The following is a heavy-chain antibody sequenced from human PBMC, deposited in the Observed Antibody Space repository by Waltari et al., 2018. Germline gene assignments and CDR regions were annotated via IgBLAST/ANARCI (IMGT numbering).Heavy chain of an antibody. Sequence: QVQLQESGPGLVKPSETLSLTCTVSGGSISSYYWSWIRQPAGKGLEWIGRIYTSGSTTYHPSPNSRFTISVDTSKNQFSLKLSSVTAADTAVYYCARDRIVIVGSNEPGGVVNWFDPWGQGTLVTVSS. J-gene: IGHJ5*02. V-gene: IGHV4-4*07. CDR2: IYTSGST. D-gene: IGHD3-16*02. CDR3: ARDRIVIVGSNEPGGVVNWFDP. CDR1: GGSISSYY.